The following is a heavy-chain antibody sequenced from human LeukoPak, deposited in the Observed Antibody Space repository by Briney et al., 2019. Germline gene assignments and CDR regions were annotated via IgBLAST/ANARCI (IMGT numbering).Heavy chain of an antibody. D-gene: IGHD3-22*01. CDR2: IYTSGST. CDR1: GGSISSYY. J-gene: IGHJ3*02. CDR3: ARRPVVTGSFDI. V-gene: IGHV4-4*09. Sequence: SETLSLTCTVSGGSISSYYWSWIRQPPGKGLEWIGYIYTSGSTNYNPSLKSRVTISVDPSKNQFSLKLSSVTAADTAVYYCARRPVVTGSFDIWGQGTMVTVSS.